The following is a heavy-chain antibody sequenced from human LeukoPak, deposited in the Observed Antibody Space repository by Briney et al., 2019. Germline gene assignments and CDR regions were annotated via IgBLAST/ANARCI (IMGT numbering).Heavy chain of an antibody. J-gene: IGHJ4*02. CDR3: ARQVRVGELYLLPSYYFDY. D-gene: IGHD3-10*01. CDR2: IYPGDSDT. V-gene: IGHV5-51*01. CDR1: GYSFTSYW. Sequence: GESLKISCKGSGYSFTSYWIGWVRQMPGKGLEWMGIIYPGDSDTRYSPPFQGQVTISADKSISTAYLQWSSLKASDTAMYYCARQVRVGELYLLPSYYFDYWGQGTLVTVSS.